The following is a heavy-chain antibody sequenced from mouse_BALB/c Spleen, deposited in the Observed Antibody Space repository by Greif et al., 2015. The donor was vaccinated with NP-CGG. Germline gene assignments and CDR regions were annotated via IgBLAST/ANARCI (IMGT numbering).Heavy chain of an antibody. CDR2: IDPANGNT. Sequence: VQLKQSGAELVKPGASVKLSCTASGFNIKDTYMHWVKQRPEQGLEWIGRIDPANGNTKYDPKFQGKATITADTSSNTAYLQLSSLTSEDTAVYYCDRNYYGSSLDYWGQGTTLTVSS. CDR3: DRNYYGSSLDY. CDR1: GFNIKDTY. J-gene: IGHJ2*01. V-gene: IGHV14-3*02. D-gene: IGHD1-1*01.